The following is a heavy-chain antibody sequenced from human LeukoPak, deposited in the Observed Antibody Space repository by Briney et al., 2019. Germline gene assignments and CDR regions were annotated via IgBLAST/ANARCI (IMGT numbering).Heavy chain of an antibody. CDR2: IYYSGST. CDR1: GGSISSYY. Sequence: PSETLSLTCTVSGGSISSYYWSWIRQPPGKGLEWIGYIYYSGSTNYNPSLKSRVTISVDTSKNQFSLKLSSVTAADTAVYYCARQEIAAAGTYFQHWGQGTLVTVSS. D-gene: IGHD6-13*01. J-gene: IGHJ1*01. V-gene: IGHV4-59*01. CDR3: ARQEIAAAGTYFQH.